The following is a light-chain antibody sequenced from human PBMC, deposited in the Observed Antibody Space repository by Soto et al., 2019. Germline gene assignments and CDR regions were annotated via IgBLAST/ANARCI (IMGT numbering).Light chain of an antibody. Sequence: EIVLTQSPGTLSLSPGERATLSCRASQRVRSSFLAWYQQKPGLAPRLLIYGASSRASGIPDRFSGSGSGTDFTLIISRLEPEDFAVYYCEQYGSTPPTFGQGTKVEIK. CDR2: GAS. CDR3: EQYGSTPPT. V-gene: IGKV3-20*01. J-gene: IGKJ1*01. CDR1: QRVRSSF.